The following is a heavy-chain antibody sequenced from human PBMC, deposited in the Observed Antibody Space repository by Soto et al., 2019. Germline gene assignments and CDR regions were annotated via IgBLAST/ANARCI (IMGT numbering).Heavy chain of an antibody. CDR1: GFTFSSYG. Sequence: GGSLRLSCAASGFTFSSYGMYWVRQAPGKGLEWVAVISYDGSNKYYADSVKGRFTISRDNSKNTLYLQMNSLRAEDTAVYYCAKVGALVVITSYFDYWGQGTLVTVSS. J-gene: IGHJ4*02. V-gene: IGHV3-30*18. D-gene: IGHD3-22*01. CDR3: AKVGALVVITSYFDY. CDR2: ISYDGSNK.